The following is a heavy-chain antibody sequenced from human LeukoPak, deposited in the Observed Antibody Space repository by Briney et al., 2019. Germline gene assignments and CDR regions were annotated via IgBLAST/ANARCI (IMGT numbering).Heavy chain of an antibody. CDR1: GYTFTSYG. Sequence: ASVKVSCKASGYTFTSYGISWVGQARGQGLEWMGWISAYNGNTNYAQKLQGRVTMTTDTSTSTAYMELRSLRSDDTAVYYCARVPNIVVVPAAIDPPRNWFDPWGQGTLLTVSS. V-gene: IGHV1-18*04. J-gene: IGHJ5*02. D-gene: IGHD2-2*02. CDR3: ARVPNIVVVPAAIDPPRNWFDP. CDR2: ISAYNGNT.